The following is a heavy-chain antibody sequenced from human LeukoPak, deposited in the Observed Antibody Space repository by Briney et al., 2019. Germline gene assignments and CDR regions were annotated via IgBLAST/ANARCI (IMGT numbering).Heavy chain of an antibody. CDR2: INHSGST. V-gene: IGHV4-34*01. CDR1: GGSFSGYY. Sequence: SETLPLTCAVYGGSFSGYYWSWIRQPPGKGLEWIGEINHSGSTNYNPSLKSRVTISVDTSKNQFSLKLSSVTAADTAVYYCASRGRAVAGTYFDYWGQGTLVTVSS. D-gene: IGHD6-19*01. J-gene: IGHJ4*02. CDR3: ASRGRAVAGTYFDY.